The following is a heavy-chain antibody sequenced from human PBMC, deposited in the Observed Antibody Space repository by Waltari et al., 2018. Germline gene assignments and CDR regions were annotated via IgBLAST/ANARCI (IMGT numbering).Heavy chain of an antibody. J-gene: IGHJ4*02. CDR2: VSHTGS. CDR1: GGSFSSYT. V-gene: IGHV4-34*02. CDR3: AKPDVNYGHFVY. Sequence: QVQLQQWGAGLLKPSETLSLTCAVYGGSFSSYTWSWIRQSPGRGLEWIGEVSHTGSNYNPSLKSRATISVDTSNHHFSLKLSSVTAADTAIYYCAKPDVNYGHFVYWGQGTLVTVSS. D-gene: IGHD4-17*01.